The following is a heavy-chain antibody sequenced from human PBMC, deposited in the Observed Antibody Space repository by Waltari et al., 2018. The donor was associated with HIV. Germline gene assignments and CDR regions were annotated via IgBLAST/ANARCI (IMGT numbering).Heavy chain of an antibody. V-gene: IGHV3-73*01. CDR1: GFTFRGST. CDR3: TRLVAAVAGTGY. Sequence: EVQLVESGGGLVQPGGSLKLPCAASGFTFRGSTMHWVRQASGKGLESVGRIRTKANSYATAYAASVKGRFIISRDDSKNTAYLQMNNLKTEDTAVYYCTRLVAAVAGTGYWGQGTLVTVSS. J-gene: IGHJ4*02. CDR2: IRTKANSYAT. D-gene: IGHD6-19*01.